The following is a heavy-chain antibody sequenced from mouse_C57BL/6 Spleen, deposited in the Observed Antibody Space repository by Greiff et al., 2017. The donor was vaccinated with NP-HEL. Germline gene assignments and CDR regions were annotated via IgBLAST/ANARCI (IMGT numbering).Heavy chain of an antibody. J-gene: IGHJ3*01. D-gene: IGHD2-3*01. CDR2: ISSGGDYI. Sequence: EVQLVESGEGLVKPGGSLKLSCAASGFTFSSYAMSWVRQTPEKRLEWVAYISSGGDYIYYADTVKGRFTISRDNARNTLYLQMSSLKSEDTAMYYCTSSDGYSSWFAYWGQGTLVTVSA. CDR1: GFTFSSYA. CDR3: TSSDGYSSWFAY. V-gene: IGHV5-9-1*02.